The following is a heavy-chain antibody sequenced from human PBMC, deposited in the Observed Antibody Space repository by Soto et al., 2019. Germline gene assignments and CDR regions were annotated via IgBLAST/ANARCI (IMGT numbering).Heavy chain of an antibody. Sequence: SETLSLTCTVSGGSISGGGYYRGWIRQHPGKGLEWIGFITDSGSTYYNPSLKSRVTISVDTSRNQFSPNLNSVTAADTAVYYCAKDPLYGWFDPWGQGTLVTVSS. V-gene: IGHV4-31*03. CDR1: GGSISGGGYY. D-gene: IGHD2-2*02. J-gene: IGHJ5*02. CDR2: ITDSGST. CDR3: AKDPLYGWFDP.